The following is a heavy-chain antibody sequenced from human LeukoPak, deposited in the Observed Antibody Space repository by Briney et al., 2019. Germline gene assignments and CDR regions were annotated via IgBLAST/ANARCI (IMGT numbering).Heavy chain of an antibody. Sequence: SETLSLTCADYGGSFSGYYWSWIRQPPGKGLEWIGEINHSGSTNYNPSLKSRVTMSVDTSKNQFSLKLSSVTAADTAVYYCARDSHIHYYRWLAPLDAFDIWGQGTMVTVSS. D-gene: IGHD3-22*01. V-gene: IGHV4-34*01. CDR2: INHSGST. CDR1: GGSFSGYY. J-gene: IGHJ3*02. CDR3: ARDSHIHYYRWLAPLDAFDI.